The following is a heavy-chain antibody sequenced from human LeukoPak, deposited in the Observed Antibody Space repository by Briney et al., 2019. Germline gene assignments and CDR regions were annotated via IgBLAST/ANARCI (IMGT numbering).Heavy chain of an antibody. J-gene: IGHJ4*02. CDR3: AREGARDDFVVVPAALDF. Sequence: PSDTLPLTCKVPNGNNGPYYWQQIQQPTGKGLACTRRTKRTGSTNYNPSLTSRVIMSVDTSKNQFSLRLTSLTAADTAVYYCAREGARDDFVVVPAALDFWGLGTLVTVSS. CDR2: TKRTGST. D-gene: IGHD2-2*01. V-gene: IGHV4-4*07. CDR1: NGNNGPYY.